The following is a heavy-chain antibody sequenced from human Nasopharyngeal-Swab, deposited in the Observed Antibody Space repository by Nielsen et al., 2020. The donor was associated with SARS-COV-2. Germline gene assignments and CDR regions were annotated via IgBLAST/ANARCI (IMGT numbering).Heavy chain of an antibody. D-gene: IGHD6-13*01. V-gene: IGHV4-31*02. Sequence: RQAPGKGLEWIGYIYYSGSTYYNPSLKSRLTISVDTSKNQFSLKLSSVTAADTAVYYCARAARYSSTWSLPYDAFDTWGQGTMVTVSS. J-gene: IGHJ3*02. CDR3: ARAARYSSTWSLPYDAFDT. CDR2: IYYSGST.